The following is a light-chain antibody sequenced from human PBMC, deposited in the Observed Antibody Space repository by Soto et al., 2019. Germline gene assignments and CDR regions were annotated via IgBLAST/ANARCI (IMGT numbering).Light chain of an antibody. V-gene: IGKV3-15*01. J-gene: IGKJ2*01. Sequence: EIVMTQSPATLSVSPGERATLSCRASQSVSSNLAWYQHKPGQAPRLLIYGESTRATGIPARFSGSGSGTEFSLTLSSLQSEDFAVYYCQQYNNWPPYTFGQGNKLQIK. CDR2: GES. CDR1: QSVSSN. CDR3: QQYNNWPPYT.